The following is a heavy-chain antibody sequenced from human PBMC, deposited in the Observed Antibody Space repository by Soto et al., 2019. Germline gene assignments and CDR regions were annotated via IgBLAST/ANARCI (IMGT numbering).Heavy chain of an antibody. Sequence: ASGKVSCKASGYTFTDYFIYWVRQAPGQGLEWIGWINPYSGGSDLSQKFQGRGTMTRDTSISTAYMELSSLRSDDKAVFYCERLMYYSNSCGSSLTGFDIWGQGTLVPVSS. CDR2: INPYSGGS. CDR1: GYTFTDYF. J-gene: IGHJ3*02. V-gene: IGHV1-2*02. CDR3: ERLMYYSNSCGSSLTGFDI. D-gene: IGHD2-21*01.